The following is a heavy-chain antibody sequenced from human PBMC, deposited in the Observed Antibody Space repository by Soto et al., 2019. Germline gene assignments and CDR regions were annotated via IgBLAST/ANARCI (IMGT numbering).Heavy chain of an antibody. CDR2: INPNTGVT. CDR1: GYSFTDHY. D-gene: IGHD4-17*01. V-gene: IGHV1-2*04. Sequence: ASVKVSCKASGYSFTDHYMHWVRQAPGQGLEWLGWINPNTGVTHFAQKFQGWVTMARDTSTNTAYMELTRLKSDDTAFSYCVRSPDFSRYGSDDWRQGTTVSV. CDR3: VRSPDFSRYGSDD. J-gene: IGHJ6*02.